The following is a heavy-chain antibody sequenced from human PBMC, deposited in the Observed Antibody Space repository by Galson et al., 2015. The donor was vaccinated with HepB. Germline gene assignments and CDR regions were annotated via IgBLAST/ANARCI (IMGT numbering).Heavy chain of an antibody. J-gene: IGHJ4*02. CDR3: ARVDTAMAVSRGGIFDN. V-gene: IGHV3-30-3*01. D-gene: IGHD5-18*01. Sequence: SLRLSCAASGFTFSDYALHWVRQAPGRGLEWVAVISHDGSNQYYADSVKGRFTISRDNSKNTLYLQMSSLRAEDTAVFYCARVDTAMAVSRGGIFDNWGQGTLATVSS. CDR1: GFTFSDYA. CDR2: ISHDGSNQ.